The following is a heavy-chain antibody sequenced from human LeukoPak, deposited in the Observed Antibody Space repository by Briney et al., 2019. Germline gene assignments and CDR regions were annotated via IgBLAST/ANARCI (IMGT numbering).Heavy chain of an antibody. J-gene: IGHJ4*02. CDR2: INHSGST. CDR1: GGSFRGYY. V-gene: IGHV4-34*01. CDR3: ARLISSRAPEPFDY. Sequence: SETLSLTCAVYGGSFRGYYWSWIRQPPGKGLEWIGEINHSGSTNYNPSLKSRVTISVDTSKNQFSLKLSSVTAADTAVYYCARLISSRAPEPFDYWGQGTLVTVSS. D-gene: IGHD6-13*01.